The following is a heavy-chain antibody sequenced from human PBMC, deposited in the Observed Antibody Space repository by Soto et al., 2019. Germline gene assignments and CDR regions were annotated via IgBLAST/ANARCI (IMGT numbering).Heavy chain of an antibody. CDR2: INHSGST. J-gene: IGHJ5*02. CDR1: GGSFSGYY. D-gene: IGHD7-27*01. CDR3: ARGPLWGLINWGLIRVAAEGFDP. Sequence: SETLSLTCAVYGGSFSGYYWSWIRQPPGKGLEWIGEINHSGSTNYNPSLKSRVTISVDTSKNQFSLKLSSVTATDTAVYYCARGPLWGLINWGLIRVAAEGFDPWGQGTLVTVSS. V-gene: IGHV4-34*01.